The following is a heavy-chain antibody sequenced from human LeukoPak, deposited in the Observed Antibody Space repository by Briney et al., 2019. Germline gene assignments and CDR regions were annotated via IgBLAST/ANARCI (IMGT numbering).Heavy chain of an antibody. CDR3: ARDYDFWSGSLYYYYGMDV. CDR1: GFTFSDYY. V-gene: IGHV3-11*01. Sequence: PGGSLRLSCAASGFTFSDYYMSWFRQAPGKGLEWVSYISSSGSTIYYADSKKGLFIISRDNAKKSLYLQVNGLRAEDTAVYYCARDYDFWSGSLYYYYGMDVWGQGATVTDCS. CDR2: ISSSGSTI. J-gene: IGHJ6*02. D-gene: IGHD3-3*01.